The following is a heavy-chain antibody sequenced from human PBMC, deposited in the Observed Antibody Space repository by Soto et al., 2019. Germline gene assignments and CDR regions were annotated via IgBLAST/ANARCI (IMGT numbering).Heavy chain of an antibody. CDR2: IYDSGST. V-gene: IGHV4-30-4*01. CDR1: GGSISGGGYY. J-gene: IGHJ2*01. CDR3: AREIIPLTTDWYFDL. Sequence: QVQLQESGPGLVNPSETLSLTCTVSGGSISGGGYYWSWIRQPPGKGLEWIGYIYDSGSTYYNPSLKSRISISVDTSQNQFSLRLSSVTAADTAVYYCAREIIPLTTDWYFDLWGRGTLVTVSS. D-gene: IGHD4-17*01.